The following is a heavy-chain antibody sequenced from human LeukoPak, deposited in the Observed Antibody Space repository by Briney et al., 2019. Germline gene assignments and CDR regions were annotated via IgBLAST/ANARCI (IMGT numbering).Heavy chain of an antibody. J-gene: IGHJ4*02. CDR2: IKSKTDGGTT. CDR3: TTGWYSGNYYFDY. CDR1: GFTFGNAW. V-gene: IGHV3-15*01. D-gene: IGHD1-26*01. Sequence: GGSLRLSCAASGFTFGNAWMTWVRQAPGKGLEWVGRIKSKTDGGTTDYAAPVKDRFTISRDDSKNTLYLQMNSLKTEDTAVYYCTTGWYSGNYYFDYWGQGILVTVSS.